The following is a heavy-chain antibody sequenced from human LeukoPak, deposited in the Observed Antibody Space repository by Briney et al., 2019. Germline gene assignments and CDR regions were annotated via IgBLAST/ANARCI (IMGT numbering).Heavy chain of an antibody. D-gene: IGHD3-10*01. Sequence: PSETLSLTCTVSGGSISSSPYYWGWIRQPPGKGLEWIGSIYYSGTTHYNPSLESRVTISVDTSKNQFSLKLASVTAADTTVYYCARAVRGLGRIDYWGQGALVSVSS. CDR2: IYYSGTT. CDR1: GGSISSSPYY. J-gene: IGHJ4*02. CDR3: ARAVRGLGRIDY. V-gene: IGHV4-39*07.